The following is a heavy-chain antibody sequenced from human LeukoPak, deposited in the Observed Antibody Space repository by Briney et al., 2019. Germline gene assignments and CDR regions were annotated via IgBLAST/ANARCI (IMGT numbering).Heavy chain of an antibody. Sequence: GGSLRLSCAASGFTFSDYSMNWVRQAPGKGLECLSYISSNSKTIWYADSVKGRFTVSRDNAKNSLYLQMNSLRVEDTAIYYCARVARQLTGYWGQGTLVTVSS. V-gene: IGHV3-48*01. CDR3: ARVARQLTGY. D-gene: IGHD3-9*01. CDR1: GFTFSDYS. CDR2: ISSNSKTI. J-gene: IGHJ4*02.